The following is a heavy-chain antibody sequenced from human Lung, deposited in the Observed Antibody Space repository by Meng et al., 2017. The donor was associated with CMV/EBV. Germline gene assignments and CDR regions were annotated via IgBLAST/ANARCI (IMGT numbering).Heavy chain of an antibody. J-gene: IGHJ5*02. CDR3: ARTNYGDYNWFDP. D-gene: IGHD4-17*01. Sequence: QVQLQASGPGRVKPSQSLSLTCTVSGGSISSGGFYWSWIRQHPGKGLEWIGYIYYSGSTYYNPSLRSRVAISIDTSKNQFSLKLTSVTAADTAAYFCARTNYGDYNWFDPWGQGTLVTVSS. CDR2: IYYSGST. V-gene: IGHV4-31*03. CDR1: GGSISSGGFY.